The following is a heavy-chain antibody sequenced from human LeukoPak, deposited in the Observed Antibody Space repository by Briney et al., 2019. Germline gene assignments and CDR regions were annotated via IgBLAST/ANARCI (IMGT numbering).Heavy chain of an antibody. CDR3: ARHLYGSVTYNVDY. Sequence: KHGESLKISFKGSGXSFTTYCITWVRQMPGKGLEWMGTIAPSDSYTNYSPSFQGHVSISVDKSISTAYLQWSSLKASDTAMYYCARHLYGSVTYNVDYWGQGTLVTVSS. J-gene: IGHJ4*02. CDR1: GXSFTTYC. D-gene: IGHD3-10*01. V-gene: IGHV5-10-1*01. CDR2: IAPSDSYT.